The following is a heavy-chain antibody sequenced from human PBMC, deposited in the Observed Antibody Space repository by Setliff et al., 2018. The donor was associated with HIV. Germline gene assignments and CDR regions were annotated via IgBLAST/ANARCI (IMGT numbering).Heavy chain of an antibody. Sequence: SETLSLTCAVYGGSFSGYYWSWIRQPPGKGLEWIEEINHSGSTNYNPSLESRVTISIDTSNKQFSLQLSSVTAADTAIYYCAWGMTAIPEYWGQGTLVTVSS. D-gene: IGHD2-21*02. CDR1: GGSFSGYY. V-gene: IGHV4-34*01. CDR2: INHSGST. J-gene: IGHJ4*02. CDR3: AWGMTAIPEY.